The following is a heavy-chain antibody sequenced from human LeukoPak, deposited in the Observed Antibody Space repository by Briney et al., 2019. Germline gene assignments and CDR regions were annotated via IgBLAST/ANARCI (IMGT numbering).Heavy chain of an antibody. D-gene: IGHD3-10*01. Sequence: GASVKVSCKASGGTFSNYAINWVRQAPGQGLEWMGGIIPIFGTANYAQKFQGRVTITADKSTSTAYMELSSLRSEDTAVYYCARGGTAGWKLLLSWFDPWGQGTLVTVSS. CDR2: IIPIFGTA. J-gene: IGHJ5*02. CDR1: GGTFSNYA. V-gene: IGHV1-69*06. CDR3: ARGGTAGWKLLLSWFDP.